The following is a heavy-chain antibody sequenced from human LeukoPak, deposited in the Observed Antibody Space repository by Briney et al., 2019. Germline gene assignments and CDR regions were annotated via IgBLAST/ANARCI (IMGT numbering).Heavy chain of an antibody. CDR3: ARAGTYGGHKVFDS. V-gene: IGHV3-11*01. CDR1: RFVFTNYY. CDR2: ISADGHTK. D-gene: IGHD4/OR15-4a*01. J-gene: IGHJ5*01. Sequence: GGSLRLSCVASRFVFTNYYMSWVRQTPGKGLDWIATISADGHTKYYADSAEGRFTISRDNAKDSFYLQMNSLRADDAAVYFCARAGTYGGHKVFDSWDHGTLVTVSS.